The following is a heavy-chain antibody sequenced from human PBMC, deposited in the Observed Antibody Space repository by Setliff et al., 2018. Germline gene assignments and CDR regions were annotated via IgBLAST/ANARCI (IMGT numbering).Heavy chain of an antibody. J-gene: IGHJ6*02. CDR3: ARVVVVTAIPFYYYYGMDV. CDR2: ISAYNGNT. V-gene: IGHV1-18*01. Sequence: ASVKVSCKASGYTFTSYGISWVRQAPGQGLEWMGWISAYNGNTNYAQKLQGRVTMTTDTSTSIAYMELRSLRSDDTAVYYCARVVVVTAIPFYYYYGMDVWGQGTTVTVSS. D-gene: IGHD2-21*02. CDR1: GYTFTSYG.